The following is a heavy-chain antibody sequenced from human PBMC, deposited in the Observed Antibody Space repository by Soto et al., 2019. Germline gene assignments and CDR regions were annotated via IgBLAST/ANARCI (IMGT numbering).Heavy chain of an antibody. CDR3: ARGGGGHYYGSGSPPSDY. Sequence: QVQLQQWGAGLLKPSETLSLTCAVYGGSFSGYYWSWIRQPPGKGLEWIGEINHSGSTNYNPSLKSRVTISVDTSKYQFSLKLSSVTAADTAVYYCARGGGGHYYGSGSPPSDYWGQGTLVTVSS. CDR1: GGSFSGYY. CDR2: INHSGST. D-gene: IGHD3-10*01. V-gene: IGHV4-34*01. J-gene: IGHJ4*02.